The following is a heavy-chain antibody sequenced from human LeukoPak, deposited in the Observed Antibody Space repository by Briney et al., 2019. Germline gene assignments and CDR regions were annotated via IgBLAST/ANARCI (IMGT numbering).Heavy chain of an antibody. V-gene: IGHV1-18*01. CDR3: ASGSTLVEMATTFFDY. J-gene: IGHJ4*02. CDR1: GYTFTSYG. CDR2: ISAYNGNT. D-gene: IGHD5-24*01. Sequence: ASVKVSCKASGYTFTSYGISWVRQAPGQGLEWMGWISAYNGNTNYAQKLQGRVTMTTDTSTSTAYMELRSLRSDDTAVYYCASGSTLVEMATTFFDYWGQGTLVTVSS.